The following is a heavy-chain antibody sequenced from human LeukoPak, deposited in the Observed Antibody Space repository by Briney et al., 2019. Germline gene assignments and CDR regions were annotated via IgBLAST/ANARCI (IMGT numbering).Heavy chain of an antibody. CDR3: AKDLYYYKTQNYFDY. CDR2: ISGSGGST. Sequence: GGSLTLSCAASGFTFSSYAMSWVRQAPGKGLEWVSAISGSGGSTYYADSVKGRFTISRDNSKNTLYLQMNSLRAEDTAVYYCAKDLYYYKTQNYFDYWGQGTLVTVSS. J-gene: IGHJ4*02. V-gene: IGHV3-23*01. D-gene: IGHD3-22*01. CDR1: GFTFSSYA.